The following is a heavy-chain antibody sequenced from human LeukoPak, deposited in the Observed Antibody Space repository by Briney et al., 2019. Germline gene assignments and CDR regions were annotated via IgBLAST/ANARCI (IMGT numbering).Heavy chain of an antibody. J-gene: IGHJ4*02. Sequence: PSETLSLTCAVYGGSFSGYYWSWIRQPPGKGLEWIGEINQSGSTNYNPSLKSRVTISEDTSKNQFSLKLSSVTAADTAVYYCASVYDSSGYYPFWGQGTLVTVSS. CDR3: ASVYDSSGYYPF. V-gene: IGHV4-34*01. D-gene: IGHD3-22*01. CDR2: INQSGST. CDR1: GGSFSGYY.